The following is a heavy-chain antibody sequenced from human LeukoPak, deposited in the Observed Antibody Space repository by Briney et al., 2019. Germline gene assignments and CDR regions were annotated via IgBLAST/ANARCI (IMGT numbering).Heavy chain of an antibody. CDR3: ARLISQIYDFWSGYYYYMDV. V-gene: IGHV1-8*01. Sequence: ASVKVSCKASGYTFTSYDINWVRQATGQGLELMGWMNPNSGNTGYAQKFQGRVTMTRNTSISTAYMELSSLRSEDTAVYYCARLISQIYDFWSGYYYYMDVWGKGTAVTVSS. CDR1: GYTFTSYD. CDR2: MNPNSGNT. J-gene: IGHJ6*03. D-gene: IGHD3-3*01.